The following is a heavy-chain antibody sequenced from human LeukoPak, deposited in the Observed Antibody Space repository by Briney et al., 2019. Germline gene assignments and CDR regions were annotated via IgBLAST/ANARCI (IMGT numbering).Heavy chain of an antibody. J-gene: IGHJ4*02. CDR1: GFTFSSYS. Sequence: PGGSLRLSCAASGFTFSSYSMNLVRQAPGKGLGWVSSISSSSSYIYYADSVKGRFTISRDNAKNSLYLQMNSLRAEDTAVYYCAREYGSGSYYEDYWGQGTLVTVSS. CDR3: AREYGSGSYYEDY. CDR2: ISSSSSYI. D-gene: IGHD3-10*01. V-gene: IGHV3-21*01.